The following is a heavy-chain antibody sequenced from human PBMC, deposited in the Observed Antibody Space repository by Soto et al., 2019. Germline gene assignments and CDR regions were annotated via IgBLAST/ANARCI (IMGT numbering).Heavy chain of an antibody. CDR2: INAGNGNT. Sequence: ASVKVSCKASGYTFTSYAMHWVRQAPGQRLEWMGWINAGNGNTKYSQKFQGRVTITRDTSASTAYMELSSLRSEDTAVYYCARATTVTTSDYYYYMDVWGKGTTVTVS. CDR3: ARATTVTTSDYYYYMDV. J-gene: IGHJ6*03. D-gene: IGHD4-4*01. CDR1: GYTFTSYA. V-gene: IGHV1-3*01.